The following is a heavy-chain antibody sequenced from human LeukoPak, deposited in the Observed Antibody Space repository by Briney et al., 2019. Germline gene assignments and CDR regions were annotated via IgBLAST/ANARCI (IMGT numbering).Heavy chain of an antibody. CDR3: AKVGYYDFWSGYGGAFDI. Sequence: GGSLRLSCAASGFTFSSYGMHWVRQAPGKGLEWVAFIRYDGSNKYYADSVKGRFTISRDNSKNTLYLQMTSLRAEDTAVYYCAKVGYYDFWSGYGGAFDIWGQGTMVTVSS. D-gene: IGHD3-3*01. CDR1: GFTFSSYG. V-gene: IGHV3-30*02. J-gene: IGHJ3*02. CDR2: IRYDGSNK.